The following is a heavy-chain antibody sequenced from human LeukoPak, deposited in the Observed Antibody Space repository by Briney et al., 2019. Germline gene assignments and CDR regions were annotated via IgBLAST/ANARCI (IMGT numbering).Heavy chain of an antibody. V-gene: IGHV3-7*03. Sequence: PGGSLRLSCPVSGFPFSNSWMYWVRQAPGKGLEGVANIKKDGSGISYVDSVKGRFIISRDNARNSLYLQMNSLRVEDTAVYFCAGGNSMDVWGKGTAVTVSS. D-gene: IGHD1/OR15-1a*01. J-gene: IGHJ6*04. CDR1: GFPFSNSW. CDR2: IKKDGSGI. CDR3: AGGNSMDV.